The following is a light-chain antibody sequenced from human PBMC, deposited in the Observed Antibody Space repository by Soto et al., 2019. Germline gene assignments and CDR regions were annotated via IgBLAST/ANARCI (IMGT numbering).Light chain of an antibody. CDR3: AAWDDSLSGVV. CDR2: RNN. Sequence: QSVLTHPPSASGTPGQRVTISCSGSSSNIGSNYEYWYQQLPGTAPKLLIYRNNQRPSGVPDRFSGSKSGTSASRAISGLRSEDEADSYCAAWDDSLSGVVFGGGTKLTVL. J-gene: IGLJ2*01. V-gene: IGLV1-47*01. CDR1: SSNIGSNY.